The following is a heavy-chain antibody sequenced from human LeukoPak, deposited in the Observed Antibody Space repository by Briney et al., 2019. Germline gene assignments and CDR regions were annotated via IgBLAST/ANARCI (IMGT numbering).Heavy chain of an antibody. CDR2: IHYSGST. D-gene: IGHD3-10*01. V-gene: IGHV4-30-4*01. Sequence: SQTLSLTCTVSGGSISSGDYYWSWIRPPPGKGLEWIGYIHYSGSTYYNPSLRSRVTMSVDTSKNQFSLKLSSVTAADTAVYYCARYGSGSRRFDPWGQGTLVTVSS. J-gene: IGHJ5*02. CDR1: GGSISSGDYY. CDR3: ARYGSGSRRFDP.